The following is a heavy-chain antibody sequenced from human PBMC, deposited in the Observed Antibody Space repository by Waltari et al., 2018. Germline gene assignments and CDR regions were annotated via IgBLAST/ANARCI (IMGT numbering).Heavy chain of an antibody. CDR3: ARRGRTASRGVDY. D-gene: IGHD2-21*02. Sequence: QVQLVESGGGVVQPGGSLRLSCAASGFTFSSYGMHWVRQAPGKGLEWVAFIRYDGSNKYYADSVKGRFTISRDNSKNTLYLQMNSLRAEDTAVYYCARRGRTASRGVDYWGQGTLVTVSS. J-gene: IGHJ4*02. V-gene: IGHV3-30*02. CDR2: IRYDGSNK. CDR1: GFTFSSYG.